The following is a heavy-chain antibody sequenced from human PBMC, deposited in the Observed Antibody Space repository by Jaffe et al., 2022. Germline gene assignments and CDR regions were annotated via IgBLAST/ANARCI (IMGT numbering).Heavy chain of an antibody. J-gene: IGHJ3*02. D-gene: IGHD3-16*01. V-gene: IGHV3-7*01. Sequence: EVQLVESGGGLVQPGGSLRLSCAVSGFTLDYYWMSWVRQAPGKGLEWVANIKQDGNERYYVDSVKGRFTISRDNAKKSLYLQMNSLRVDDTAMYFCAREHLARGELAISEPNDSFDMWGQGTMVTVSS. CDR3: AREHLARGELAISEPNDSFDM. CDR2: IKQDGNER. CDR1: GFTLDYYW.